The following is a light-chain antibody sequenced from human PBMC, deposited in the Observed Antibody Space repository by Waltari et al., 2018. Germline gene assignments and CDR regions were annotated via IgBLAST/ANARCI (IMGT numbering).Light chain of an antibody. CDR1: NIGRQS. Sequence: SYVLTQPPSVSVAPGKTARITCGGNNIGRQSAHWYQQKPGQAPILFLYFDSDRPSGIPERFSGSNFGDTATLTISRVEAGDEADYYCQVWDRSSDSWVFGGGTKLTVL. J-gene: IGLJ3*02. V-gene: IGLV3-21*04. CDR2: FDS. CDR3: QVWDRSSDSWV.